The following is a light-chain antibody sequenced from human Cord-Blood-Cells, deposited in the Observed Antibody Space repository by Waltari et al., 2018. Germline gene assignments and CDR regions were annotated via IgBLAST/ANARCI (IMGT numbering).Light chain of an antibody. V-gene: IGKV4-1*01. Sequence: DIVLTQSPDSLVVSLSERATINCKSSQSVLYSSNNKDYLAWYQPKPGRPPKLLNYWASTRESGVADRFSCSRSGTDFTLTISSMQAGDVAVYYCQKYYSTPFTFGPGTKVNIK. CDR1: QSVLYSSNNKDY. CDR3: QKYYSTPFT. CDR2: WAS. J-gene: IGKJ3*01.